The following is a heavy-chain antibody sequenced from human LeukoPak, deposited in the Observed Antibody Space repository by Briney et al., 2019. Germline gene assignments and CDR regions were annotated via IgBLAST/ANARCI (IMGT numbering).Heavy chain of an antibody. CDR2: ISGSGGST. CDR3: AKDLREYYYDSSGYRAFDY. J-gene: IGHJ4*02. CDR1: GFTFSSYA. V-gene: IGHV3-23*01. D-gene: IGHD3-22*01. Sequence: GGSLRLSCAASGFTFSSYAMSWVRQAPGKGLEWVSAISGSGGSTYYADSVKDRFTISRDNSKNTLYLQMNSLRAEDTAVYYCAKDLREYYYDSSGYRAFDYWGQGTLVTVSS.